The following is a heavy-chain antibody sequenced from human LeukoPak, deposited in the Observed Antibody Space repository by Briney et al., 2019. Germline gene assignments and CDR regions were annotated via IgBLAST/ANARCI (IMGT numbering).Heavy chain of an antibody. CDR2: IYTSGST. CDR3: ARLHFMVRGVHPNLVDYGMDV. J-gene: IGHJ6*02. D-gene: IGHD3-10*01. V-gene: IGHV4-4*09. CDR1: GGSISSYY. Sequence: PSETLSLTCTVSGGSISSYYWSWIRQPPGKGLEWIGYIYTSGSTNYNPSLKSRVTISVDTSKNQFSLKLSSVTAADTAVYYCARLHFMVRGVHPNLVDYGMDVWGQGTTVTVSS.